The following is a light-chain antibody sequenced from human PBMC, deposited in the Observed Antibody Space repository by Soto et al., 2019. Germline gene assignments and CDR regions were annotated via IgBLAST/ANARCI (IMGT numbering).Light chain of an antibody. J-gene: IGKJ1*01. V-gene: IGKV1-8*01. CDR3: QQYHTYAT. Sequence: AIRMTQSPSSLSASTGDRVTITCRASQDVSGYVAWYQQKPGKAPKVLIYATSTLKTGGPSRFSGSGSGTDFSLTITWLQSEDYATYYCQQYHTYATFGQGTRVEVK. CDR1: QDVSGY. CDR2: ATS.